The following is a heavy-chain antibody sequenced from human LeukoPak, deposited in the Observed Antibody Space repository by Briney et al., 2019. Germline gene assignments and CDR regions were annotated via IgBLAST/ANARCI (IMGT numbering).Heavy chain of an antibody. CDR1: KFAFNNAW. CDR2: IKSKTDGGTT. V-gene: IGHV3-15*01. CDR3: TAVPHDSAV. D-gene: IGHD3-22*01. J-gene: IGHJ4*02. Sequence: GGSLRLSCAASKFAFNNAWMSWFRQAPGKGLEWVGHIKSKTDGGTTDYAAPVQGRFTISRDDSKDRLYLQMNSLKTEDTGVYYCTAVPHDSAVWGQGTLVTVSS.